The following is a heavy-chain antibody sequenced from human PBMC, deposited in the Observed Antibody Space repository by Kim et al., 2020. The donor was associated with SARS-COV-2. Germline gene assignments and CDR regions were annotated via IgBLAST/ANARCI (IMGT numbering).Heavy chain of an antibody. CDR2: SST. Sequence: SSTNYSPSFQAHVTISADKSISTAYLQWSSLKASDTAMYYCARTVAADYWGQGTLVTVSS. J-gene: IGHJ4*02. D-gene: IGHD6-19*01. CDR3: ARTVAADY. V-gene: IGHV5-10-1*01.